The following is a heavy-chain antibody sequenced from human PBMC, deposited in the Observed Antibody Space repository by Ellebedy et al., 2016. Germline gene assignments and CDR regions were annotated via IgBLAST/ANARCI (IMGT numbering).Heavy chain of an antibody. J-gene: IGHJ4*02. CDR1: GFNFGDYA. V-gene: IGHV3-33*01. Sequence: GESLKISCTGSGFNFGDYAMSWFRQAPGKGLEWVAVIWYDGSNKYYADSVKGRFTISRDNSKNTLYLQMNSLRAEDTAVYYCARDRGTTMIVSDYWGQGTLVTVSS. D-gene: IGHD3-22*01. CDR2: IWYDGSNK. CDR3: ARDRGTTMIVSDY.